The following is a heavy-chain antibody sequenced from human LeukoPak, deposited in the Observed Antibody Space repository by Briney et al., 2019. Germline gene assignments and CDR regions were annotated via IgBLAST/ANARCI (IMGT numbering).Heavy chain of an antibody. V-gene: IGHV3-9*01. D-gene: IGHD6-19*01. CDR1: GFTFDDYA. Sequence: PGRSLRLSCAASGFTFDDYAMHWVRQAPGKGLEWVSGISWNSGSIGYADSVKGRFTISRDNAKNSLYLQMNSLRAEDTALYYCAKDIRAVAGAFDIWGQGTMVTVSS. CDR2: ISWNSGSI. J-gene: IGHJ3*02. CDR3: AKDIRAVAGAFDI.